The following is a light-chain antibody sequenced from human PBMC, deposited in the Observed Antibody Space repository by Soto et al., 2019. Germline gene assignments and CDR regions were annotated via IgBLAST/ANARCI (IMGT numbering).Light chain of an antibody. V-gene: IGLV2-11*01. J-gene: IGLJ1*01. CDR2: DVS. CDR3: CSYAGSYV. Sequence: QSALTQPRSVSGSPGQSVTISCTGTSSDVGGYNYVSWYQQHPGKAPKLMIYDVSTLPSGVSDRFSGSKSGNTDSLTISGLQAEDEADYYCCSYAGSYVFGTGTKLTVL. CDR1: SSDVGGYNY.